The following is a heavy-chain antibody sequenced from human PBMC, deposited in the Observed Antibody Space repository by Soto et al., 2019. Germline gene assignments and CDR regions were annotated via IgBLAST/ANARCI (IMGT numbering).Heavy chain of an antibody. D-gene: IGHD1-26*01. CDR1: GFTFIGYA. V-gene: IGHV3-30*04. CDR3: VREYNSGSYSAYFAI. Sequence: WGPLRLSYAASGFTFIGYAFHWVRQAPGKGLEWVAVVTYNGRDKYYADSVKCRFTISRDNSKDTVSLQMESLTTEDTALYYCVREYNSGSYSAYFAIWGKGTLVSVSS. CDR2: VTYNGRDK. J-gene: IGHJ4*02.